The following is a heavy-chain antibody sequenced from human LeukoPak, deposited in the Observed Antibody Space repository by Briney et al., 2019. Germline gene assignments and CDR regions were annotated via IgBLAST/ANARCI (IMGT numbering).Heavy chain of an antibody. Sequence: SETLSLTCTVSGGSISSYCWSWIRQPPGKGLEWIGYIYYSGSTDYNPSLKSRVTISVDTSKNQFSLKLSSVTAADTAVYYCARGSGSYSLYYYYGLDVWGQGTTVTVS. CDR1: GGSISSYC. J-gene: IGHJ6*02. D-gene: IGHD1-26*01. CDR3: ARGSGSYSLYYYYGLDV. V-gene: IGHV4-59*08. CDR2: IYYSGST.